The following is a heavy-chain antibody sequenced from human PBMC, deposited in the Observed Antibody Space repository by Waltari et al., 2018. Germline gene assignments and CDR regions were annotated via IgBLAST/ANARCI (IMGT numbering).Heavy chain of an antibody. D-gene: IGHD4-17*01. Sequence: QVQLQESGPGLVKPSQTLSLTCTVSGGSIRSGSYYWSWRRQPAGKGLEWIGRIYTSGSTNYNPSLKSRVTISVDTSKNQFSLKLSSVTAADTAVYYCARGDWNGDYERYWGQGTLVTVSS. V-gene: IGHV4-61*02. CDR2: IYTSGST. J-gene: IGHJ4*02. CDR3: ARGDWNGDYERY. CDR1: GGSIRSGSYY.